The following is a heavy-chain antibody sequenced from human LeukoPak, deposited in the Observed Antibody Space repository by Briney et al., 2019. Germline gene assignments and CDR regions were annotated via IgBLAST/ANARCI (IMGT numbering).Heavy chain of an antibody. Sequence: PSETLSLTCTVSGGSISSYYWSWIRQPPGKGLEWIGYIYYSGSTNYNPSLKSRVTISVDTSKNQFSLKLSSVTAADTAVYYCARTIVVVPAAMVRGAAFDYWGQGTLATVSS. D-gene: IGHD2-2*01. J-gene: IGHJ4*02. CDR2: IYYSGST. CDR1: GGSISSYY. V-gene: IGHV4-59*01. CDR3: ARTIVVVPAAMVRGAAFDY.